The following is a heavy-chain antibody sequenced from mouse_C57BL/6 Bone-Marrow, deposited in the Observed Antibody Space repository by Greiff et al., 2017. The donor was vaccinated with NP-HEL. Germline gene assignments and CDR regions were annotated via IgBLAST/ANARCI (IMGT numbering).Heavy chain of an antibody. J-gene: IGHJ4*01. D-gene: IGHD1-1*01. CDR1: GFSLTSYG. CDR2: IWSGGST. V-gene: IGHV2-2*01. Sequence: VKVVESGPGLVQPSQSLSITCTVSGFSLTSYGVHWVRQSPGKGLEWLGVIWSGGSTDYNAAFISRLSISKDNSKSQVFFKMNSLQADDTAIYYCARNYPAHYYGSSPYAMDYWGQGTSVTVSS. CDR3: ARNYPAHYYGSSPYAMDY.